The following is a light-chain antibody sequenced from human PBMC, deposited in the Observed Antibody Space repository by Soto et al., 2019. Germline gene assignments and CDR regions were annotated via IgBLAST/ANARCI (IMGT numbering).Light chain of an antibody. CDR1: SSNIGAGYD. CDR2: RNN. J-gene: IGLJ2*01. Sequence: QSVLTQSPSVSGAPGQRVTISCTGSSSNIGAGYDVHWYQQLPGTAPKLLIYRNNNRPSGVPDRFSGSKSGTSASLAITGLQAEDEADYYCQSYDSSLSGVIFGGGTKVTVL. CDR3: QSYDSSLSGVI. V-gene: IGLV1-40*01.